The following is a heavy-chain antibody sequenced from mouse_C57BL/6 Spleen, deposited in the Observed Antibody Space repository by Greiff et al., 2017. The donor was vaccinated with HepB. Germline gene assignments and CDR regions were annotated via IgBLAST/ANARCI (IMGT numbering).Heavy chain of an antibody. V-gene: IGHV1-55*01. D-gene: IGHD1-1*01. CDR3: ARGGYYGSSLYYFDD. CDR1: GYTFTSYW. Sequence: QVQLQQPGAELVKPGASVKMSCKASGYTFTSYWITWVKQRPGQGLEWIGDIYPGSGSTNYNEKFKSKATLTVDTSSSTAYMQLSSLTSEDSAVYYCARGGYYGSSLYYFDDWGQGTTLTVSS. CDR2: IYPGSGST. J-gene: IGHJ2*01.